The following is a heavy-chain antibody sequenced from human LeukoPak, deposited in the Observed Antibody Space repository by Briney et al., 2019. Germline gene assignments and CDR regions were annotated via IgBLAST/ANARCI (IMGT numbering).Heavy chain of an antibody. V-gene: IGHV3-53*01. CDR3: AKDTSSTYYDILTGSGAFDI. D-gene: IGHD3-9*01. CDR2: IYSGGST. Sequence: GGSLRLSCAASGLTVSSNYMSWVRQAPGKGLERVSVIYSGGSTYYADSVKGRFTISRDNSKNTLYLQMNSLRAEDTAVYYCAKDTSSTYYDILTGSGAFDIWGQGTMVTVSS. J-gene: IGHJ3*02. CDR1: GLTVSSNY.